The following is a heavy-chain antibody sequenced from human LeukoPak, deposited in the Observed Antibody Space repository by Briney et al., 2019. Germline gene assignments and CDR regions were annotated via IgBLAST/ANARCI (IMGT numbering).Heavy chain of an antibody. CDR2: ISSGGSTV. CDR3: ARVIIVGATGI. CDR1: GFTFSSYE. Sequence: GGSLRLSCAASGFTFSSYEMNWVRQAPGKGLEWVSYISSGGSTVHYADSVKGRFTISRDNAKNSLYLQMNSLRAEDTAVYYCARVIIVGATGIWGQGTMVTVSS. D-gene: IGHD1-26*01. V-gene: IGHV3-48*03. J-gene: IGHJ3*02.